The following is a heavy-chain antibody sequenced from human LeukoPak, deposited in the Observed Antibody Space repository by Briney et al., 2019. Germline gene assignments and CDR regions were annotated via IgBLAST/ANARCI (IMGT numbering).Heavy chain of an antibody. V-gene: IGHV3-7*01. D-gene: IGHD1-26*01. Sequence: GGSLRLSCAASGFPFSDYCMSWVRQAPGKGLEWVAIIDQGGSDKYYLASARGRFTISRDNARNSLDLQMDSLRVEDTAIYYCVRDKRVGASLFAYWGQGNLVTVSS. CDR2: IDQGGSDK. CDR1: GFPFSDYC. CDR3: VRDKRVGASLFAY. J-gene: IGHJ4*02.